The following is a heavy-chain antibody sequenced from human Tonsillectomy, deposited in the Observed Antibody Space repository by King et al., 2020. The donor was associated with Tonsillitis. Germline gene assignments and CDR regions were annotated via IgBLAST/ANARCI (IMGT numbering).Heavy chain of an antibody. D-gene: IGHD3-10*01. Sequence: VQLVESGGGLVQPGGSLRLSCAASGFTFSSYAMSWVRQAPGKGLEWASAICGSGGSTYYADSVKGRFTISRDNSKNTLYLQMNSLRAEDTAVYYCAKDPPGEWGIQSGAFDIWGQGTMVTVSS. J-gene: IGHJ3*02. CDR1: GFTFSSYA. CDR3: AKDPPGEWGIQSGAFDI. CDR2: ICGSGGST. V-gene: IGHV3-23*04.